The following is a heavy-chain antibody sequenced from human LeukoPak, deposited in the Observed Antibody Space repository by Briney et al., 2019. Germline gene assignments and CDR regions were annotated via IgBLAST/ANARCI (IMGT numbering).Heavy chain of an antibody. V-gene: IGHV3-48*01. CDR2: ISSSSSTI. CDR3: ARGRNHDFWSGGGRTDAFDI. J-gene: IGHJ3*02. D-gene: IGHD3-3*01. CDR1: GFTFSDHY. Sequence: GGSLRLSCAASGFTFSDHYMNWVRQAPGKGLEWVSYISSSSSTIYYADSVKGRFTISRDNAKNSLYLQMNSLRAEDTAVYYCARGRNHDFWSGGGRTDAFDIWGQGTMVTVSS.